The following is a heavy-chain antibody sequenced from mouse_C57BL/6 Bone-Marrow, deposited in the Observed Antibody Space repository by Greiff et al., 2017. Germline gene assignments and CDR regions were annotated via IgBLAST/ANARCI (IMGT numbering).Heavy chain of an antibody. CDR2: IWGGGST. D-gene: IGHD1-1*01. CDR3: AIYYYGSSYAMDY. J-gene: IGHJ4*01. Sequence: VKLMESGPGLVAPSQSLSITCTVSGFSLTSYGVAWVRQPPGKGLEWLGVIWGGGSTNYNSALMSRLSISKDNSKSQVFLKMNSRQTDETSMYYGAIYYYGSSYAMDYWGQGTSVTVSS. CDR1: GFSLTSYG. V-gene: IGHV2-9*01.